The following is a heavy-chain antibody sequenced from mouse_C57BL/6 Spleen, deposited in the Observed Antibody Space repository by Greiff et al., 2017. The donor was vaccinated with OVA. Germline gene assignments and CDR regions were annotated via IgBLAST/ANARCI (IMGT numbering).Heavy chain of an antibody. CDR1: GYSITSGYY. CDR2: ISYDGSN. CDR3: ARFDGYAWFAY. Sequence: VQLQQSGPGLVKPSQSLSLTCSVTGYSITSGYYWNWIRQFPGNKLEWMGYISYDGSNNYNPSLKNRISITRDTSKNQFFLKLNSVTTEDTATYYCARFDGYAWFAYWGQGTLVTVSA. D-gene: IGHD2-3*01. J-gene: IGHJ3*01. V-gene: IGHV3-6*01.